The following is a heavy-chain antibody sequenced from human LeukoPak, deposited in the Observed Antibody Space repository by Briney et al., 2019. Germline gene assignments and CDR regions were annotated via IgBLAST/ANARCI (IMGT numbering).Heavy chain of an antibody. Sequence: GGSLRLSCAASEFAFSTYNMNWVRQAPGKGLEWVSYISTGSSTTYYADSVKGRFTTSRDNAKNSLYLQMNSLRAEDTAVYYCARDRSYCSSTSCYLGYWGQGTLVTVSS. CDR1: EFAFSTYN. D-gene: IGHD2-2*01. V-gene: IGHV3-48*04. J-gene: IGHJ4*02. CDR3: ARDRSYCSSTSCYLGY. CDR2: ISTGSSTT.